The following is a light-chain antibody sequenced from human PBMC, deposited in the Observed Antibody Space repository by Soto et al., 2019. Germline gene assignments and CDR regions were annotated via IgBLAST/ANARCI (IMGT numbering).Light chain of an antibody. J-gene: IGKJ1*01. CDR2: GAS. Sequence: EIVLTQSPGTLSLSSGERATLSCRASRSVSSSYLAWYQQKPGQAPRLLIYGASSRATGIPDRFSGSGSGTDFTLTISRLEPEDFAVYYCQQYDSSLWTFGQGTKVEIK. CDR1: RSVSSSY. CDR3: QQYDSSLWT. V-gene: IGKV3-20*01.